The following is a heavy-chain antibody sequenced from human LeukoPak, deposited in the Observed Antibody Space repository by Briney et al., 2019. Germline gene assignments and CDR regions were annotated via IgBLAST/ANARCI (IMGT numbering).Heavy chain of an antibody. CDR1: GGSISSYY. Sequence: SETLSLTCTVSGGSISSYYWSWIRQPPGMGLEWIGYIYYSGSTNYNPSLKSRVTISVDTSKNQFSLKLSSVTAADTAVYYCARLRMPLAASFDYWGQGTLVTVSS. CDR2: IYYSGST. J-gene: IGHJ4*02. V-gene: IGHV4-59*08. CDR3: ARLRMPLAASFDY. D-gene: IGHD6-6*01.